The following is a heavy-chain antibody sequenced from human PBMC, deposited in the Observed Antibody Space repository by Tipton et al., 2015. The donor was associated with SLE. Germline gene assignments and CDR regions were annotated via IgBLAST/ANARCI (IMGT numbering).Heavy chain of an antibody. Sequence: QSGPEVKKPGASLKVSCKASGYTFTDYYIHWVRQAPGQGLEWMGWISAYNGNTNYAQNLQGRVTMTTDTSTSTAYMEVRSLRYDDTAVYYCAREATAMGPFDYWGPGTLVTVSS. CDR1: GYTFTDYY. CDR2: ISAYNGNT. V-gene: IGHV1-18*04. J-gene: IGHJ4*02. D-gene: IGHD5-18*01. CDR3: AREATAMGPFDY.